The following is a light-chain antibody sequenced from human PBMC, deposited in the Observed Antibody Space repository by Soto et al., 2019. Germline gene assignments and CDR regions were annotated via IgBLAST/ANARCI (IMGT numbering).Light chain of an antibody. CDR2: GAS. Sequence: EIVLTQSPGTLSLSPGDRATLSCRASQSVDSSYLAWYQQKPGQAPRLLIYGASSRATGIPDRFSGSGSGTDFTLTISRLEPEDFAVYYCQQYGSSPRTFGGGTKVEIK. CDR3: QQYGSSPRT. CDR1: QSVDSSY. J-gene: IGKJ4*01. V-gene: IGKV3-20*01.